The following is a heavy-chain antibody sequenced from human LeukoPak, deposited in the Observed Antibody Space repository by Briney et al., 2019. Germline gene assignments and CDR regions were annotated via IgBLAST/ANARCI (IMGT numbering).Heavy chain of an antibody. V-gene: IGHV3-20*04. Sequence: GGSLRLSCAASGFIFSSYSMKWVRQAPGKGLEWVSGINWNGDDTGYADSVKGRFTISRDNAKNSLYLQMNSLRAEDTALYYCARGFGSISYYYMDVWGNGTTVTISS. J-gene: IGHJ6*03. CDR3: ARGFGSISYYYMDV. CDR2: INWNGDDT. CDR1: GFIFSSYS. D-gene: IGHD3-10*01.